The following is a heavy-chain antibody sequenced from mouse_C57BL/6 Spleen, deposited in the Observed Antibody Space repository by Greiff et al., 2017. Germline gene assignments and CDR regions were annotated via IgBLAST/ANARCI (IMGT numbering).Heavy chain of an antibody. CDR2: IYPGDGDT. D-gene: IGHD3-2*02. CDR1: GYAFSSYW. CDR3: ARATAQATRFAY. J-gene: IGHJ3*01. V-gene: IGHV1-80*01. Sequence: VQLQQSGAELVKPGASVKISCKASGYAFSSYWMNWVKQRPGKGLEWIGQIYPGDGDTNYNGKVKGKATLTADKSSSTAYMQLSSLTSEDSAVYFCARATAQATRFAYWGQGTLVTVSA.